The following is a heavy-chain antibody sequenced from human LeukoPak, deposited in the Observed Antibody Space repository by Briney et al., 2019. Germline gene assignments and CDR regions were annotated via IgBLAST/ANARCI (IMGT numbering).Heavy chain of an antibody. V-gene: IGHV3-53*01. D-gene: IGHD3-9*01. Sequence: GGSLRLSCAASGFSVSSNYMSWVRQAAGKGPEWVSVIYSGGSTYYADSVKGRFTISKDNSKNTLYLQMNSLRAEDTAVYYCARDGGDDILTGHNWFDPWGQGTLVTVSS. CDR2: IYSGGST. J-gene: IGHJ5*02. CDR1: GFSVSSNY. CDR3: ARDGGDDILTGHNWFDP.